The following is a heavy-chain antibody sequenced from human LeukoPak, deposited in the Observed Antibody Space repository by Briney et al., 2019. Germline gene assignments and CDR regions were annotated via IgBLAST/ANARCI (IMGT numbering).Heavy chain of an antibody. V-gene: IGHV1-2*02. CDR2: INPNSGST. CDR3: ARDLNRETYYFDY. CDR1: VYTFSDYY. D-gene: IGHD5-24*01. Sequence: ASVKVSCKPSVYTFSDYYIHWGRQAPGHGREWMGWINPNSGSTNYAQKFQGRVTMTRDTSISTAYMELSRLRSDDTAVYYCARDLNRETYYFDYWGQGTLVTVSS. J-gene: IGHJ4*02.